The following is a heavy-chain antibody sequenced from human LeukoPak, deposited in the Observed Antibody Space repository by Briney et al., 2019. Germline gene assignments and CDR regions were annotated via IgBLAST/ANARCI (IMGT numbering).Heavy chain of an antibody. CDR1: GFTVKTNY. Sequence: GGSLRLSRAASGFTVKTNYMSWIRQAPGRGLEWISFTSSDGSTDFADSVKGRFTISTDKSKNTLDLHLNSLRADDTAVYYCAKTRIRKILGPYLRPRGPGTLVGVSS. CDR3: AKTRIRKILGPYLRP. J-gene: IGHJ5*02. V-gene: IGHV3-66*01. D-gene: IGHD3/OR15-3a*01. CDR2: TSSDGST.